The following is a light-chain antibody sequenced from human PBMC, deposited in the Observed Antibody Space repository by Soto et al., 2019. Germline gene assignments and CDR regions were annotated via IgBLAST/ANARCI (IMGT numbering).Light chain of an antibody. CDR1: QSVSSNY. J-gene: IGKJ3*01. CDR3: TQYSNSPPEFT. V-gene: IGKV3-20*01. CDR2: GAS. Sequence: EIVLTQSPGTLSVSPGERVTLSCRASQSVSSNYLAWYQQRPGQAPRLLIFGASYRATGIPDRFSGSGSGTDFTLTISRLEPEDFAVYYCTQYSNSPPEFTFGPGTKVDSK.